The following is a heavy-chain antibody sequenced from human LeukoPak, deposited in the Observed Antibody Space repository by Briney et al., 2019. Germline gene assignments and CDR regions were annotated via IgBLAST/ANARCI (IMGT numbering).Heavy chain of an antibody. CDR1: AGSFSGYY. V-gene: IGHV4-34*01. J-gene: IGHJ6*04. D-gene: IGHD6-13*01. Sequence: PSETLSLTCAVYAGSFSGYYWSWIRQPPGKGLEWIGEINHSGSTNYNPSLKSRVTISVDTSKNQFSLKLSSVTAADTAVYYCARGPPPPGRVAAAGTPFHGMDVWGKGTTVTVSS. CDR2: INHSGST. CDR3: ARGPPPPGRVAAAGTPFHGMDV.